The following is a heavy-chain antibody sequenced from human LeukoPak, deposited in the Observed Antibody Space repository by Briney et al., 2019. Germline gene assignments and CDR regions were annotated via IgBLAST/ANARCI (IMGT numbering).Heavy chain of an antibody. CDR2: MNPNSGNT. CDR1: GYTFTSYD. D-gene: IGHD3-22*01. J-gene: IGHJ4*02. Sequence: ASVKVSSKASGYTFTSYDINWVRQATGQGLEWMGWMNPNSGNTGYAQKFQGRVTITRNTSISTAYMELSSLRSEDTAVYYCARGLWDSSGYYGLWGQGTLVTVSS. V-gene: IGHV1-8*03. CDR3: ARGLWDSSGYYGL.